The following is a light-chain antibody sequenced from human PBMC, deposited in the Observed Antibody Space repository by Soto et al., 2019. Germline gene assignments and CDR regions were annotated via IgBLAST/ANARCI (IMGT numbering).Light chain of an antibody. Sequence: QSALTQPASVSGSPGQSITISCTGTSSDIGGYDYVSWYQQHPGKAPKVMIYDVNNRPSGVSNRFSGSKSGNTASLTISGLQAEDEADYYCSSYTSSSTVFGGGTKVTVL. CDR3: SSYTSSSTV. CDR2: DVN. CDR1: SSDIGGYDY. V-gene: IGLV2-14*01. J-gene: IGLJ2*01.